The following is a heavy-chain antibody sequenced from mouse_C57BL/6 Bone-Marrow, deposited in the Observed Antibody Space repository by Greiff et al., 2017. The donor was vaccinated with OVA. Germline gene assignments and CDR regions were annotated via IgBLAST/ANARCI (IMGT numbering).Heavy chain of an antibody. Sequence: VLLQQSGAELVKPGASVKMSCKASGYTFTTYPIEWMKQNHGKSLEWIGNFHPYNDDTKYNEKFKGKATLTVEKSSSTVYLELSRVTSDDSAVYYCARPGDYDEDWFAYWGQGTLVTVSA. V-gene: IGHV1-47*01. CDR1: GYTFTTYP. D-gene: IGHD2-4*01. J-gene: IGHJ3*01. CDR2: FHPYNDDT. CDR3: ARPGDYDEDWFAY.